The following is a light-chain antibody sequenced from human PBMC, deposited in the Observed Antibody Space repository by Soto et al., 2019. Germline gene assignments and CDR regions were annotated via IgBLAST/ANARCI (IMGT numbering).Light chain of an antibody. J-gene: IGLJ3*02. V-gene: IGLV1-47*01. Sequence: QSAMTQPPSASGTPGQRVAFSCSGSSSNIGSNYVYWYQHVPGTAPKLLLYRNDQRPSGVPDRFSGSKSGTSASLAISGLRSEDEADYYCAAWDNSLSGRVFGGGTKLTVL. CDR2: RND. CDR1: SSNIGSNY. CDR3: AAWDNSLSGRV.